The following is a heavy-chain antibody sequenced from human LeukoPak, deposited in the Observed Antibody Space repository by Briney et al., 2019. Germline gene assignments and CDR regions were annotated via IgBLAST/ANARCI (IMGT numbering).Heavy chain of an antibody. V-gene: IGHV1-46*01. CDR1: GYTLSSYN. Sequence: ASVKVPCKESGYTLSSYNIHMVRHAPEQRLEWMGIINPSGGSTSYAQKFQGRVTMTRDMSTSTVYMELSSLRAEDTAVYYCGGGVAMNPDYWGQGTLVTVSS. D-gene: IGHD2-15*01. CDR3: GGGVAMNPDY. CDR2: INPSGGST. J-gene: IGHJ4*02.